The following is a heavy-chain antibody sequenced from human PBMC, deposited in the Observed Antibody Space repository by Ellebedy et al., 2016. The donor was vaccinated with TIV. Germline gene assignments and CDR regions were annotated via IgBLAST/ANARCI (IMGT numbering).Heavy chain of an antibody. CDR2: IYYSGST. D-gene: IGHD2-2*01. CDR1: GGSFSGYY. CDR3: AVVVPAASLYYFDY. Sequence: SETLSLXXAVYGGSFSGYYWSWIRQHPGKGLEWIGYIYYSGSTYYNPSLKSRVTISVDTSKNQFSLKLSSVTAADTAVYYCAVVVPAASLYYFDYWGQGTLVTVSS. V-gene: IGHV4-34*01. J-gene: IGHJ4*02.